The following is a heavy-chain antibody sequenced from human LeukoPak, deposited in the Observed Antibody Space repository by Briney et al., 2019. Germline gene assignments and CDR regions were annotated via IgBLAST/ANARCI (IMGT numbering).Heavy chain of an antibody. CDR3: AYQHGEGAFDI. D-gene: IGHD2-2*01. CDR2: INPNSGGT. V-gene: IGHV1-2*04. Sequence: GASVKVSCKASGYTFTGYYMHWVRQAPGQGLEWMGWINPNSGGTNYAQKFQGWVTMTRDTSNSTAYMERSRLRSDDTAVYYCAYQHGEGAFDIWGQGTMVTVSS. CDR1: GYTFTGYY. J-gene: IGHJ3*02.